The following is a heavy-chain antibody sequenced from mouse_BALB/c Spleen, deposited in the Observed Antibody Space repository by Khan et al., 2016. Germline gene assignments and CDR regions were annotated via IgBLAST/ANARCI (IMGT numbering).Heavy chain of an antibody. J-gene: IGHJ2*01. D-gene: IGHD3-1*01. CDR2: SYPGSGNN. CDR1: GYTFTDYY. CDR3: ARSGTYNNFDY. Sequence: QVQLKESGPELVKPGASVKISCKASGYTFTDYYINWVKQRPGQGLAWIGWSYPGSGNNQYNEKFKGKATLNVDTSSITAYMQLSSLTSEDTAVYFCARSGTYNNFDYWGQGTTLTASS. V-gene: IGHV1-84*02.